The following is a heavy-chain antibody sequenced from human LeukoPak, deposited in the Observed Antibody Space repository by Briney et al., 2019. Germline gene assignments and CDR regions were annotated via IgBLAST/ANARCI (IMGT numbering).Heavy chain of an antibody. V-gene: IGHV3-53*01. CDR2: IYSTGST. CDR3: ARDSSYYYYMDV. Sequence: GGSLRLSCAASGFTVSSNYMSWVRQAPGKGLEWVSLIYSTGSTYYADSVRRRFTISRDNSKNTLYLQMNSLRAEDTAVYYCARDSSYYYYMDVWGKGTTVIVSS. J-gene: IGHJ6*03. CDR1: GFTVSSNY.